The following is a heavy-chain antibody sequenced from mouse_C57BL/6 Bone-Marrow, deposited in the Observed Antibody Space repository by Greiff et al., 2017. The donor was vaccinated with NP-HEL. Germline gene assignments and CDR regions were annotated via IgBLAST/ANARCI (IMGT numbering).Heavy chain of an antibody. D-gene: IGHD1-1*01. CDR2: ISDGGSYT. CDR3: AREGVVPWYFDV. J-gene: IGHJ1*03. CDR1: GFTFSSYA. Sequence: EVQLVESGGGLVKPGGSLKLSCAASGFTFSSYAMSWVRQTPEKRLEWVATISDGGSYTYSPDNVKGRFTISRDNAKNNLYLQMSHLKSEDTAMDDCAREGVVPWYFDVWGTGTTVTVSS. V-gene: IGHV5-4*01.